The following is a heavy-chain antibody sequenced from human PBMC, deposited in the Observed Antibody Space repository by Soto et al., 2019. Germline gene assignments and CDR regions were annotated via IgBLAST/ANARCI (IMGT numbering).Heavy chain of an antibody. CDR1: GYIYTNSW. Sequence: GEAPKISCRATGYIYTNSWIGWVRQMPGKGLEWMGLIYPADSDTKYSPSFQGQVTISADKSTNTAYLQWSSLKASDTAMYYCARIAVAGLHSGPVPPWLHFDYWAQGTLVTVSS. J-gene: IGHJ4*02. CDR3: ARIAVAGLHSGPVPPWLHFDY. CDR2: IYPADSDT. D-gene: IGHD6-19*01. V-gene: IGHV5-51*01.